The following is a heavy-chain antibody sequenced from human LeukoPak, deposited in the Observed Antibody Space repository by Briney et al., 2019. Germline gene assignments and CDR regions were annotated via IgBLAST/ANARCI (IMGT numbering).Heavy chain of an antibody. V-gene: IGHV3-23*01. Sequence: GGSLRLSCAASGFTFSSYAMSWVRQAPGKGLKWVSASSGTGGSTHYADSVKGRFTISRDNSKNTLYLQMNSLRAEDTAVYYCATLSVTGDYWGQGTLVTVSS. D-gene: IGHD3-10*01. CDR1: GFTFSSYA. CDR3: ATLSVTGDY. J-gene: IGHJ4*02. CDR2: SSGTGGST.